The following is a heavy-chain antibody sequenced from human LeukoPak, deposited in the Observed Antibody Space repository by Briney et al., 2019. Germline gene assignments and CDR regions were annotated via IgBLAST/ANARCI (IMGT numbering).Heavy chain of an antibody. CDR1: GFTFTSYT. CDR3: ARGPPPHVTMTWFDP. CDR2: ISSRSDTI. J-gene: IGHJ5*02. V-gene: IGHV3-48*02. D-gene: IGHD4/OR15-4a*01. Sequence: PGRSLRLSCAASGFTFTSYTMNWVRQAPGKGLEWVSYISSRSDTIYYADSVKGRFTISRDNAKNSLYLQMNSLRDEDTAVYYCARGPPPHVTMTWFDPWGQGTLVTVSS.